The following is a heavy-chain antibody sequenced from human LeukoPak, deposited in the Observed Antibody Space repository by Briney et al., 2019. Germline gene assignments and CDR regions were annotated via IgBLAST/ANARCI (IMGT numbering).Heavy chain of an antibody. D-gene: IGHD3-10*01. CDR1: GYTFTSYG. CDR3: AREELQNIYYYYGMDV. V-gene: IGHV1-18*01. J-gene: IGHJ6*02. Sequence: GASVKVSCKASGYTFTSYGISWVRQAPGQGLEWMGWISAYNGNTNYAQKLQGRVTMTTDTSTSTAYMELRSLRSDDTAVYYCAREELQNIYYYYGMDVWGQGTTVTVPS. CDR2: ISAYNGNT.